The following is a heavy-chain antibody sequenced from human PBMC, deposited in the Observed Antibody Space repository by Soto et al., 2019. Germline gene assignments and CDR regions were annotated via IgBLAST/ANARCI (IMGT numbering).Heavy chain of an antibody. V-gene: IGHV1-69*06. CDR2: IIPIFGTA. J-gene: IGHJ5*02. CDR3: ARTSQYSSSSEVSSFDP. CDR1: GGTFSSYA. Sequence: SVKVSCKASGGTFSSYAMSWVRQAPGQGLEWMGGIIPIFGTANYAQKFQGRVTITADKSTSTAYMELSSLRSEDTAVYYCARTSQYSSSSEVSSFDPWGQGPLVTVSS. D-gene: IGHD6-6*01.